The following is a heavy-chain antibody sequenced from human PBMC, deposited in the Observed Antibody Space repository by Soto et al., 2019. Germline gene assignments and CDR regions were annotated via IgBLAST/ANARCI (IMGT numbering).Heavy chain of an antibody. CDR3: ARVSKDDSRLTPRPYYFDY. J-gene: IGHJ4*02. D-gene: IGHD3-22*01. CDR2: IYHSGST. CDR1: GGSISSGGYS. Sequence: PSETLSLTCAVSGGSISSGGYSWSWIRLPPGKGLEWIGYIYHSGSTYYSPSLKSRVTISVDRSKNQFSLKLSSVTAADTAVYYCARVSKDDSRLTPRPYYFDYWGQGTLVTVSS. V-gene: IGHV4-30-2*01.